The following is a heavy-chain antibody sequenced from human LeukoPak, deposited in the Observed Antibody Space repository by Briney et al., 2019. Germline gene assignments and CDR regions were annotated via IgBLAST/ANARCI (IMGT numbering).Heavy chain of an antibody. CDR2: ISGSGGST. V-gene: IGHV3-23*01. CDR1: GFTFSSYA. CDR3: VKDPLDWNDDGLWY. D-gene: IGHD1-1*01. Sequence: PGGSLRLSCAASGFTFSSYAMSWVRQAPGKGLEWVSAISGSGGSTYYADSVKGRFTISRDNSKNTLYLQMNSLRAEDTAVYYCVKDPLDWNDDGLWYWGQGTLVTVSS. J-gene: IGHJ4*02.